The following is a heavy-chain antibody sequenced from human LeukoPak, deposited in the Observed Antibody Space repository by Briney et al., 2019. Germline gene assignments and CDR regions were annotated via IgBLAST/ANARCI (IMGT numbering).Heavy chain of an antibody. Sequence: TXTXXFMHXVRQAPGQXLEXMGWINPNSGGTNYAQKFQGRVTMTRNTSISTAYMELSSLRSEDTAVYYCAXXRMXXGVLSYWGXGXLVTVSS. D-gene: IGHD2-15*01. V-gene: IGHV1-2*02. CDR2: INPNSGGT. CDR3: AXXRMXXGVLSY. J-gene: IGHJ4*02. CDR1: TXTXXF.